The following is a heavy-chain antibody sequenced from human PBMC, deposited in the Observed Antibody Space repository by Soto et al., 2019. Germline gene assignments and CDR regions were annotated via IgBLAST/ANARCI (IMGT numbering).Heavy chain of an antibody. CDR3: AYYCSSTSCPFDY. V-gene: IGHV3-30*03. Sequence: GGSLRLSCAASGFTFSSYGMHWVRQAPGKGLEWVAVISYDGSNKYYADSVKGRFTISRDNSKNTLYLQMNSLRAEDTAVYYCAYYCSSTSCPFDYWGQGTLVTVSS. CDR1: GFTFSSYG. D-gene: IGHD2-2*01. CDR2: ISYDGSNK. J-gene: IGHJ4*02.